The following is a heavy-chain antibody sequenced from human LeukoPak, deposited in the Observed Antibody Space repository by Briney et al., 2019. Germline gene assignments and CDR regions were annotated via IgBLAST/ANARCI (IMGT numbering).Heavy chain of an antibody. CDR2: INSDGSST. D-gene: IGHD6-13*01. CDR3: AREGIAAAGISWFDP. CDR1: GFTFSNYA. J-gene: IGHJ5*02. V-gene: IGHV3-74*01. Sequence: GGSLRLSCAASGFTFSNYAISWVRQAPGKGLVWVSRINSDGSSTSYADSVKGRFTISRDNAKNTLYLQMNSLRAEDTAVYYCAREGIAAAGISWFDPWGQGTLVTVSS.